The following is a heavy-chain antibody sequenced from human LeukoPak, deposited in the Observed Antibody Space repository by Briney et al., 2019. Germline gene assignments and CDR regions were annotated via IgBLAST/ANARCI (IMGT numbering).Heavy chain of an antibody. CDR2: IYHSGST. J-gene: IGHJ3*02. CDR3: ARDLKWFGAIEPDAFDI. V-gene: IGHV4-4*02. Sequence: PSETLSLTCGVSGGSISGSYWWSWVRQPPGKGLEWIGEIYHSGSTNYNPSLKSRVTISVDTSKNQFSLKLSSVTAADTAVYYRARDLKWFGAIEPDAFDIWGQGTMVTVSS. D-gene: IGHD3-10*01. CDR1: GGSISGSYW.